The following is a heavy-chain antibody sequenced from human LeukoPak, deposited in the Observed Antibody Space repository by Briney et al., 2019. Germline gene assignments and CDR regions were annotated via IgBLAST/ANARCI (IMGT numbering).Heavy chain of an antibody. D-gene: IGHD1-26*01. V-gene: IGHV3-74*01. CDR2: IKSDGSST. CDR3: VRDSGRYWFEP. J-gene: IGHJ5*02. CDR1: GFTFSSKW. Sequence: GGSLRLSCAASGFTFSSKWMHWVRQAPGKGLVWVSCIKSDGSSTNYADSVKGRFTISRDKAKNTVFLQMNRLRSEDNGMFYCVRDSGRYWFEPLGQGTLVTVSS.